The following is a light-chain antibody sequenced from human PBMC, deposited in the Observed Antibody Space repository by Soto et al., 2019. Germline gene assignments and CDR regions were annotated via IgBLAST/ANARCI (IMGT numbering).Light chain of an antibody. CDR3: QQRSNWPSLT. Sequence: EIVMTQSPTILSVSPGERATLSCRASQSVSSKLAWYQQKPGQAPRLLIYGASTRATGIPARFSGSGSGTDFTLTISSLEPEDSAVYYCQQRSNWPSLTFGGGTKVDI. J-gene: IGKJ4*01. CDR1: QSVSSK. V-gene: IGKV3-15*01. CDR2: GAS.